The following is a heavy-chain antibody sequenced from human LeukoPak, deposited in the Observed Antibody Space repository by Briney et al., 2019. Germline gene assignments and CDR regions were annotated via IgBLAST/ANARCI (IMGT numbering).Heavy chain of an antibody. CDR1: GGTFSSYA. CDR2: IIPIFGTA. D-gene: IGHD6-13*01. V-gene: IGHV1-69*01. J-gene: IGHJ6*03. CDR3: ARLPGIAAADYYYYYMDV. Sequence: ASVKVSCKASGGTFSSYAISWVRQAPGQGLEWMGGIIPIFGTANYAQKFQGRVTITVDESTSTAYMELSSLRSEDTAVYYCARLPGIAAADYYYYYMDVWGKGTTVTVSS.